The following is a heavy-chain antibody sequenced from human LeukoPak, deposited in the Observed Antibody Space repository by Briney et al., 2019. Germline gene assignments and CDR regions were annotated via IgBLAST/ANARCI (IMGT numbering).Heavy chain of an antibody. V-gene: IGHV1-69*13. CDR2: IIPIFGTA. CDR3: ARGLVEQLGSFYMDV. D-gene: IGHD6-13*01. CDR1: GGVFSTYS. Sequence: ASVKVSCKTSGGVFSTYSTSWVRQAPGQGLAWMGGIIPIFGTANYAQKFQGRVTITADESTSTAYMELSSLRSEDTAVYYCARGLVEQLGSFYMDVWGKGTTVTISS. J-gene: IGHJ6*03.